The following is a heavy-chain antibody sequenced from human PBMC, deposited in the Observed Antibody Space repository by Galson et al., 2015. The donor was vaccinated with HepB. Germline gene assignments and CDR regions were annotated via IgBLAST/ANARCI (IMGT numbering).Heavy chain of an antibody. CDR1: GGTFSSYA. CDR3: ARVYCGGDCQRTLGAFDI. CDR2: IIPILGIA. Sequence: SVKVSCKASGGTFSSYAISWVRQAPGQGLEWMGRIIPILGIANYAQKFQGRVTITADKSTSTAYMELSSLRSEDTAVYYCARVYCGGDCQRTLGAFDIWGQGTMVTVSS. J-gene: IGHJ3*02. D-gene: IGHD2-21*02. V-gene: IGHV1-69*04.